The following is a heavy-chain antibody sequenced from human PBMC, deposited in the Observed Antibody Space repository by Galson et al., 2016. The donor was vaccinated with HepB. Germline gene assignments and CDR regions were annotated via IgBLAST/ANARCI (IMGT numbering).Heavy chain of an antibody. CDR3: VREVSTSGAPGALDV. CDR1: GFTFSTHY. V-gene: IGHV3-33*08. D-gene: IGHD6-19*01. Sequence: SLRLSCAASGFTFSTHYMSWVRQAPGKGLEWVAVIWYGGTNNADSVKGRFTVSRNIFKNTLYLEMSNLRVDDTAVYYCVREVSTSGAPGALDVCGQGTTVTVSA. J-gene: IGHJ3*01. CDR2: IWYGGTN.